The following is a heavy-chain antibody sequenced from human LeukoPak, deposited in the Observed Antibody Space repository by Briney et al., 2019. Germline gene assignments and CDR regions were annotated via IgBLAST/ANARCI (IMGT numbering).Heavy chain of an antibody. CDR3: ARWTRVTSSSLWYFDL. J-gene: IGHJ2*01. Sequence: GGSLRLSCVASGFTFSSYEMNWVRQAPGGGLEGVSYIHNGGSSTYYADSVKGRFTISRDNGKNSLHLQMDSLRVEDTAVYYCARWTRVTSSSLWYFDLWGRGTLVTVSS. D-gene: IGHD6-6*01. CDR2: IHNGGSST. CDR1: GFTFSSYE. V-gene: IGHV3-48*03.